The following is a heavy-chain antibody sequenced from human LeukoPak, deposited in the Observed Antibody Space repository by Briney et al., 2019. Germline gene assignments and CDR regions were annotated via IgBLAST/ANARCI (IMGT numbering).Heavy chain of an antibody. Sequence: SVKVSCKASGGTFGSYAISWVRQAPGQGLEWMGGIIPIFGTANYAQKFQGRVTITADESTSTAYMELSSLRSEDTAVYYCARSPLVLFSDAFDIWGQGTMVTVSS. CDR2: IIPIFGTA. D-gene: IGHD6-13*01. V-gene: IGHV1-69*13. J-gene: IGHJ3*02. CDR1: GGTFGSYA. CDR3: ARSPLVLFSDAFDI.